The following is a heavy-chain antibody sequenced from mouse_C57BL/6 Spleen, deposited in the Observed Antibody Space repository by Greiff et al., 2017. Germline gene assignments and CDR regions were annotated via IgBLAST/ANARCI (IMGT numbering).Heavy chain of an antibody. D-gene: IGHD1-1*01. Sequence: VQLQQSGPGLVQPSQSLSITCTVSGFSLTSYGVHWVRQSPGKGLEWLGVIWRGGSTDYNAAFMSRLSITKDNSKSQVFFKMNSLQADDTAIYYCAKNSIYYGSSYDWYFDVWGTGTTVTVSS. CDR2: IWRGGST. CDR3: AKNSIYYGSSYDWYFDV. V-gene: IGHV2-5*01. J-gene: IGHJ1*03. CDR1: GFSLTSYG.